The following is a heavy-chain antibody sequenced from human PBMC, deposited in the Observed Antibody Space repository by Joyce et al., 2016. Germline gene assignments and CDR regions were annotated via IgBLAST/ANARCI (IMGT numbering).Heavy chain of an antibody. J-gene: IGHJ5*02. CDR2: IIPGSDKA. CDR1: GGTFRIYT. D-gene: IGHD6-19*01. V-gene: IGHV1-69*02. CDR3: ARAAVAGIFDP. Sequence: QVQLVQSGAEMKKPGSSVKVSCKASGGTFRIYTVSWVRQAPGQGLEWMGRIIPGSDKANYAQRFQGRVTITADKSTTTVYMDLSSLTSGDTAVYYCARAAVAGIFDPWGQGTLVTVSS.